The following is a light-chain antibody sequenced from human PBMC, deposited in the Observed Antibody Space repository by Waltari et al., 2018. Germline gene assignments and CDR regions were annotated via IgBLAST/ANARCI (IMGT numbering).Light chain of an antibody. CDR2: AGS. CDR1: QVISTS. CDR3: QHLKSYPYT. Sequence: DIHLTQSPSLLSASVGDRLTITCRASQVISTSLAWYQQKPGKAPRLLVYAGSTLQSGVPSRFSGSGSGTEFTLTINSLQPEDFATYYCQHLKSYPYTFGPGTKVNIK. V-gene: IGKV1-9*01. J-gene: IGKJ3*01.